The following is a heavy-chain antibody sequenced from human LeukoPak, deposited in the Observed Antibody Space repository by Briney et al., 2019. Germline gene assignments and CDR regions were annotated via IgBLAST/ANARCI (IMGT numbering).Heavy chain of an antibody. V-gene: IGHV1-69*13. CDR2: IIPIFGTA. Sequence: SVKVSCKASGGTFSSYAISWVRQAPGQGLEWMGGIIPIFGTANYAQKFQGRVTITADESTSTAYMELSSLRSEDTAVYYCAREPGFDSSGYLNWFDPWGQGTLVTVSS. CDR1: GGTFSSYA. CDR3: AREPGFDSSGYLNWFDP. J-gene: IGHJ5*02. D-gene: IGHD3-22*01.